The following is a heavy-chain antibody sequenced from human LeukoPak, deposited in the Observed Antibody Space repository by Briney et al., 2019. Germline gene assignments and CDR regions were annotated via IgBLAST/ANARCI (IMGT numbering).Heavy chain of an antibody. CDR3: AKGWDVDTAIDY. CDR2: IQYAGSDK. V-gene: IGHV3-30*02. J-gene: IGHJ4*01. CDR1: GFTFNSYG. D-gene: IGHD5-18*01. Sequence: PGGSLRLSCAASGFTFNSYGMHWVRQAPGKGLGWVAFIQYAGSDKYYTDSVKGRFTISRDNSKNTLYLQMNSLRVEDTAVYYCAKGWDVDTAIDYWGQEPWSPSPQ.